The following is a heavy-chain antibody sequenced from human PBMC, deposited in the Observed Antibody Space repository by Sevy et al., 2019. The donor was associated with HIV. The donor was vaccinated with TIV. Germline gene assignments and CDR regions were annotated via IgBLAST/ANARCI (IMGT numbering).Heavy chain of an antibody. CDR2: ISAYNGNT. CDR1: GYTFTSYG. D-gene: IGHD3-10*01. Sequence: ASVKVSCKASGYTFTSYGISWVRQAPGQGLEWMGWISAYNGNTNYAQKLQGRVTMTTDTSTSTAYMELRSLRSDDTAVYFCARLSTARGKSNWFDPWGQGTLVTVSS. CDR3: ARLSTARGKSNWFDP. J-gene: IGHJ5*02. V-gene: IGHV1-18*01.